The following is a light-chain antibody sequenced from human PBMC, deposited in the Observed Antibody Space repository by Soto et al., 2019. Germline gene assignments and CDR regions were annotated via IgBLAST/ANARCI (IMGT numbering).Light chain of an antibody. V-gene: IGLV3-21*02. CDR3: QVWAGSSDEV. CDR2: GDS. CDR1: NIGSKS. Sequence: SYELTQPPSVSVAPGQTASITCGGNNIGSKSVQWYQQKPGQAPVLVVYGDSDRPSGIPERFSGSKSGSTATLTLTLVEAGDEADYYCQVWAGSSDEVFGGGTKLTVL. J-gene: IGLJ2*01.